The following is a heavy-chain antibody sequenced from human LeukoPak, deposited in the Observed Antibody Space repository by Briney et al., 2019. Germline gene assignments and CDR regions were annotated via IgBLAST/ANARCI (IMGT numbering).Heavy chain of an antibody. CDR1: GGTFSSYT. Sequence: SVKVSCKASGGTFSSYTISWVRQAPGQGLEWMGRIIPILGIANYAQKFQGRVTITADKSTSTAYMELSSLRSEDTVVYYCARGNPDYDSSGYLGYWGQGTLVTVSS. D-gene: IGHD3-22*01. J-gene: IGHJ4*02. V-gene: IGHV1-69*02. CDR2: IIPILGIA. CDR3: ARGNPDYDSSGYLGY.